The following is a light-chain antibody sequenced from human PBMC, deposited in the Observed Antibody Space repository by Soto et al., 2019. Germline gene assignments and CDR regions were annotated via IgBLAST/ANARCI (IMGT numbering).Light chain of an antibody. CDR3: QKHNAAPLT. J-gene: IGKJ4*01. CDR1: QGIGNY. CDR2: TSS. Sequence: ITMTQSPSSLSASVGDRVTITCRASQGIGNYLAWYQQKPGKVPKLLIYTSSTLQSGVPSRFSGSGSGTDFTLTISNLQPEDVATYYCQKHNAAPLTFGGGTKVDIK. V-gene: IGKV1-27*01.